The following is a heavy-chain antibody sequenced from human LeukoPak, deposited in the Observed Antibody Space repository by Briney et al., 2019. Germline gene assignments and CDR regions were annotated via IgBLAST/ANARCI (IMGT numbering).Heavy chain of an antibody. Sequence: PGGSLRLSCAASGFIFSTYSTNWLRQAPGKGLEWVSYISSSSSTIYYADSVKGRFTISRDNAENSLYLQMNSLGAEDTAVYYCARDDHYNYYYMDVWGKGTTVTVSS. CDR3: ARDDHYNYYYMDV. CDR1: GFIFSTYS. V-gene: IGHV3-48*01. CDR2: ISSSSSTI. J-gene: IGHJ6*03.